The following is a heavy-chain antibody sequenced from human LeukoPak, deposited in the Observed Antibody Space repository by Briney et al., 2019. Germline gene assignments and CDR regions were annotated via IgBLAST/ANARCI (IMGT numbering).Heavy chain of an antibody. Sequence: GESLKISCKGSGYIFTNYWIGWVRQMPGKGLEWMGIIYPGDSDTRYSPSFQGQVTISADKSISTAYLQWSSLKASDTAMYYCARILGGYSSGWYAFDYWGQGTLATVSS. D-gene: IGHD6-19*01. CDR2: IYPGDSDT. CDR1: GYIFTNYW. V-gene: IGHV5-51*01. CDR3: ARILGGYSSGWYAFDY. J-gene: IGHJ4*02.